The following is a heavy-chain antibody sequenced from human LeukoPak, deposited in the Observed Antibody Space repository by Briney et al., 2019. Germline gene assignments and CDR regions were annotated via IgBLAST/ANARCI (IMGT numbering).Heavy chain of an antibody. CDR1: GFVFTNHA. V-gene: IGHV3-23*01. J-gene: IGHJ4*02. Sequence: GGSLRLSCAASGFVFTNHAISWVRQAPGRGLEWVSVISGGGRTTEYADSVKGRFTVSRDISQNTVSLQMNSLRAEDTAIYYCARFQDCGGDCPFDYWGQGTLVTVSS. CDR2: ISGGGRTT. CDR3: ARFQDCGGDCPFDY. D-gene: IGHD2-21*02.